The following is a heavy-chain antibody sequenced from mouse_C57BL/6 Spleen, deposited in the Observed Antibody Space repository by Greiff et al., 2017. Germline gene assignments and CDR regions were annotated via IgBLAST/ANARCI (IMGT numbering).Heavy chain of an antibody. CDR1: GFTFSSYG. J-gene: IGHJ3*01. CDR3: ARPPLYYDYDRGFAY. CDR2: ISSGGSYT. V-gene: IGHV5-6*01. D-gene: IGHD2-4*01. Sequence: EVKVVESGGDLVKPEGSLKLSCAASGFTFSSYGMSWVRQTPDKRLEWVATISSGGSYTYYPDSVKGRFTISRDNAKNTLYLQMSSLKSEDTAMYYCARPPLYYDYDRGFAYWGQGTLVTVSA.